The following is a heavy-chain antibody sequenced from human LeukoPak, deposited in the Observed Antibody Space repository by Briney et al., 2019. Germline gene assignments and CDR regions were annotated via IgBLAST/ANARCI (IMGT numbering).Heavy chain of an antibody. J-gene: IGHJ6*03. CDR2: IYYSGST. CDR3: ARGDYYYYMDV. Sequence: SETLSLTCTVSGGSISSYYWSWIRQPPGKGLEWIGYIYYSGSTNYNPSLKSRVTISVDTSKNQFSLKLSSVIAADTAVYYCARGDYYYYMDVWGKGTTVTVSS. V-gene: IGHV4-59*01. CDR1: GGSISSYY.